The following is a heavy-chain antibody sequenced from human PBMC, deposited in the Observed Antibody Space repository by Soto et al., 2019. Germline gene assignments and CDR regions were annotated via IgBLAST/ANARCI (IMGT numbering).Heavy chain of an antibody. Sequence: PSETLSLTCTVSGGSISSYHWSWIRQPPGKGLEWIGYIYYSGSTNYNPSLKSRVTISVDTSKNPFSLKLSSVTAADTAVYYCARGITVYGDPSYYYYGMDVWGQGTTVTVSS. D-gene: IGHD4-17*01. CDR1: GGSISSYH. J-gene: IGHJ6*02. CDR3: ARGITVYGDPSYYYYGMDV. CDR2: IYYSGST. V-gene: IGHV4-59*01.